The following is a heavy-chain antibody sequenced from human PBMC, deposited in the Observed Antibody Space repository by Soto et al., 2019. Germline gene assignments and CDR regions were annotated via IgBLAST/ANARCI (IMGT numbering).Heavy chain of an antibody. CDR2: IYYTT. CDR3: ARTSPVAGGFDY. Sequence: QVQLQESGPGLVKPSETLSLTCTVSGGSISNYYWSWIRQAPGKRLEWIGYIYYTTNYNTSLRSRVTISADTSKNQISLKLTSVPAADTAVYYCARTSPVAGGFDYWGQGTRVTVSS. J-gene: IGHJ4*02. D-gene: IGHD6-19*01. V-gene: IGHV4-59*01. CDR1: GGSISNYY.